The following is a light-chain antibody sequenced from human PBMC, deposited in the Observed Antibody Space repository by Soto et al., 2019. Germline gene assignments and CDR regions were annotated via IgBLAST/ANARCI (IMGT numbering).Light chain of an antibody. CDR2: EVS. CDR3: GSYTSSSTLYV. J-gene: IGLJ1*01. V-gene: IGLV2-14*01. Sequence: QSALTQPASVSGSPGQSITISCTGTSGDVGGYNYVSWYQQHPGKAPKLMIYEVSNRPSGVSNRFSGSKSGNTASLTISGLQAEDEADYYCGSYTSSSTLYVFXTGTKVTVL. CDR1: SGDVGGYNY.